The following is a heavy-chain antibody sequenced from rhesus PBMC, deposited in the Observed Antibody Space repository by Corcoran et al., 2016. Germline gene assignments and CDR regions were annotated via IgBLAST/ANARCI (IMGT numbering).Heavy chain of an antibody. CDR3: VTGGRWTYRDS. D-gene: IGHD1-44*02. Sequence: QVQLQESGPGLVKPAETLSLTCAVSGVSRRYYGGSWIRQPHGGGLEWMGEISGKGAVTSYNPSRRSRISISMDASKMRFFLNLASVSAADTAVYFCVTGGRWTYRDSWGQGVLVTVS. CDR2: ISGKGAVT. CDR1: GVSRRYYG. J-gene: IGHJ4*01. V-gene: IGHV4-80*01.